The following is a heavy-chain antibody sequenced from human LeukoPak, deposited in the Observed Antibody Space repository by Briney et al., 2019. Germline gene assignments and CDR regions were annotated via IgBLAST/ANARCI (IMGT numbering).Heavy chain of an antibody. D-gene: IGHD3-22*01. CDR1: GGTFSSYA. J-gene: IGHJ3*02. V-gene: IGHV1-69*05. Sequence: SVKVSCKASGGTFSSYAISWERQAPGQGLEWMGRIIPIFGTANYAQKFQGRVTITTDESTSTAYMELSSLRSEDTAVYYCARDQAITMIVDRAFDIWGQGTMVTVSS. CDR2: IIPIFGTA. CDR3: ARDQAITMIVDRAFDI.